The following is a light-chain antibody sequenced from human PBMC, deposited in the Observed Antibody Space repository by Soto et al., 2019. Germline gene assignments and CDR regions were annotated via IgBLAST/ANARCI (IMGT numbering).Light chain of an antibody. Sequence: DIQMTQSPSSLTASIGDRVTITCRASQGMNSFLAWYQQKPGKVPKLLIYAASTLQSGVPSRFRGSGSGTDFTLTISSLQPEDAATYCCQKYNSAPRTFGQGTKVEIK. V-gene: IGKV1-27*01. CDR3: QKYNSAPRT. CDR2: AAS. CDR1: QGMNSF. J-gene: IGKJ1*01.